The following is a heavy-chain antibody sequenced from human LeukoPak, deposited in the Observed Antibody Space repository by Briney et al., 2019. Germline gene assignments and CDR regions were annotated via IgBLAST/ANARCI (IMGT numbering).Heavy chain of an antibody. CDR1: GYTFTSYG. D-gene: IGHD3-16*02. J-gene: IGHJ4*02. CDR2: ISTYNGDT. Sequence: APVKVSCKASGYTFTSYGFSWVRQAPGQGLEWMGWISTYNGDTNYAQELQDRVTMTTDTSASTAYMELRSLRSDDTAVYYCARGLGTYPEIPLDYWGQGTLVAVSS. V-gene: IGHV1-18*01. CDR3: ARGLGTYPEIPLDY.